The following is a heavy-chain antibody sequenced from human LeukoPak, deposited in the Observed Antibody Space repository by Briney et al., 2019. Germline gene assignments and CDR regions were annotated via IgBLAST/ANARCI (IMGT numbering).Heavy chain of an antibody. Sequence: ASVKVSCKASGYTFTSYDINWVRQATGQGLEWMGWMNPNSGNTGYAQKFQGRVTMTRNTSMSTAYMELSSLRSEDTAVYYCARGHKRDPYSGSNYWGQGTLVTVSS. CDR3: ARGHKRDPYSGSNY. D-gene: IGHD1-26*01. J-gene: IGHJ4*02. CDR2: MNPNSGNT. CDR1: GYTFTSYD. V-gene: IGHV1-8*01.